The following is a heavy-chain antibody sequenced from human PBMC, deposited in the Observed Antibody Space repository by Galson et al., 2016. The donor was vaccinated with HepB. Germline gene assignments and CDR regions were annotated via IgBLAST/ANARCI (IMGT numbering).Heavy chain of an antibody. CDR3: AALPMV. D-gene: IGHD2-8*01. V-gene: IGHV3-74*01. J-gene: IGHJ4*02. CDR1: GFTLNYYW. CDR2: ISSDGSST. Sequence: LRLSCAGSGFTLNYYWMYWVRQAPGKGLVWVSRISSDGSSTSYADFVKGRFTISRDNAKNTLYLQMNSLRAEDAALYYCAALPMVWGQGSLVTVSS.